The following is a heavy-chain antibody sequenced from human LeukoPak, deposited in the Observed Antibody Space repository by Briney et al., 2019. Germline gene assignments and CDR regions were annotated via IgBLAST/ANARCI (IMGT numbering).Heavy chain of an antibody. Sequence: GGSLRLSCAASGFTLNHAWMSWVRQAPGKGLEWLGRIKSKTNGGTTDYAAPVKGRFTISRDDSKNTLYLQMNSLKTEDTAVYYCTWVGAKYYFDYWGQGTLVTVSS. CDR2: IKSKTNGGTT. CDR3: TWVGAKYYFDY. D-gene: IGHD1-26*01. J-gene: IGHJ4*02. V-gene: IGHV3-15*01. CDR1: GFTLNHAW.